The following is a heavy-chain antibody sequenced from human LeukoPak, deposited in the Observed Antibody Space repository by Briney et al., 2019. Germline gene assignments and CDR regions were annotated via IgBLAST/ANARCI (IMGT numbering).Heavy chain of an antibody. Sequence: GGSLRLSCAASGFTFSSYAMSWVLHAPGKGLLWVSAISGSGGSTYYSDSVKGRFTISRDNSKNTLYLQMNSLRAEDTAVYYCAKGLKGSSWHGDDYWGQGTLVTVSS. CDR3: AKGLKGSSWHGDDY. J-gene: IGHJ4*02. D-gene: IGHD6-13*01. CDR1: GFTFSSYA. V-gene: IGHV3-23*01. CDR2: ISGSGGST.